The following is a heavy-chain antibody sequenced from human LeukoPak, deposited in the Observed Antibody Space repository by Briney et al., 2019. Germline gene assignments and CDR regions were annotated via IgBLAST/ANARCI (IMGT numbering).Heavy chain of an antibody. CDR1: GFPFSDYY. V-gene: IGHV3-23*01. CDR3: AKDRRPLSPYYFDY. Sequence: HAGGSLRLSCAASGFPFSDYYMSWIRQAPGKGLEWVSAISGSGGSTYYADSVKGRFTISRDNSKNTLYLQMNSLRAEDTAVYYCAKDRRPLSPYYFDYWGQGTPVTVSS. J-gene: IGHJ4*02. D-gene: IGHD6-6*01. CDR2: ISGSGGST.